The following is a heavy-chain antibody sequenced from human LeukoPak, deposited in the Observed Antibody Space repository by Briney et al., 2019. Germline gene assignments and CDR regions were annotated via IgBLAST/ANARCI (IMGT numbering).Heavy chain of an antibody. CDR3: ARVRGVGYYFDY. D-gene: IGHD3-10*01. V-gene: IGHV3-74*01. CDR1: GFTFSNYG. CDR2: LNGDGSGT. J-gene: IGHJ4*02. Sequence: PGRSLRLSCAASGFTFSNYGMHWVRQAPGKGLVWVSRLNGDGSGTTYADSVKGRFTISRDNAKNTLYLQLNSLRAEDTAVYYCARVRGVGYYFDYWGQGTLVTVSS.